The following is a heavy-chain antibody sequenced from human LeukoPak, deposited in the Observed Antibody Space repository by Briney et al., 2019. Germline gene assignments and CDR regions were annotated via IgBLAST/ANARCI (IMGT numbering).Heavy chain of an antibody. CDR1: GLTFSGHW. V-gene: IGHV3-7*01. CDR2: INQGGSDK. J-gene: IGHJ4*02. D-gene: IGHD1-14*01. Sequence: GGSLRLSCAASGLTFSGHWMSWVRQAPGKGLEWVANINQGGSDKYYVDSVKGRFTISRDNANNLLYLQMNSLRGEDTAVYYCTRDRSRAEDDWGQGTPVTVSS. CDR3: TRDRSRAEDD.